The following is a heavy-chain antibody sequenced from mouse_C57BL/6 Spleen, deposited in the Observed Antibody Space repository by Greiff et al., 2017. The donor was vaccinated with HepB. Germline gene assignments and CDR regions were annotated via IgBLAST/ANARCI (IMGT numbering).Heavy chain of an antibody. CDR1: GYTFTSYW. CDR3: ARLLRSTAPVAY. V-gene: IGHV1-59*01. D-gene: IGHD1-2*01. Sequence: QVQLQQSGAELVRPGTSVKLSCKASGYTFTSYWMHWVKQRPGQGLEWIGVIDTSDSYTNYNQKFKGKATLTVDTSSSTAYMQLSSLTSGDSAVYYFARLLRSTAPVAYWGQGTLVTVSA. J-gene: IGHJ3*01. CDR2: IDTSDSYT.